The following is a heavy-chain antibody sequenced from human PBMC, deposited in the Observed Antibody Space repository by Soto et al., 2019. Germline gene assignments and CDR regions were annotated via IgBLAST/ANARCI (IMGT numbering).Heavy chain of an antibody. V-gene: IGHV4-34*01. CDR2: INHSGST. D-gene: IGHD3-22*01. Sequence: SQTLPLTCAASGGTFSGDYWSWIRQPPGKGLEWIGEINHSGSTNYNPSPKKRVTLSVDTSKNHFSLKLSSVTAADTAVYYCARVIRFPGRNMIVVPRGGYFDDWGQGPQVTVSS. CDR3: ARVIRFPGRNMIVVPRGGYFDD. J-gene: IGHJ4*02. CDR1: GGTFSGDY.